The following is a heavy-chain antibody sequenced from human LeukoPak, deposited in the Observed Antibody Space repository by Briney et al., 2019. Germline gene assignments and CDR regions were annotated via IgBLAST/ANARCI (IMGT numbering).Heavy chain of an antibody. CDR3: SRGPYCSSGSCYPDPDAFDI. V-gene: IGHV3-49*04. D-gene: IGHD2-15*01. Sequence: GGSLRLSCAASGFTFSSYSMNWVRQAPGKGLEWVGFIRSKSYGGTTEYAASVKGRFTISRDDSKSIAYLQMNSLKTEDTAVYYCSRGPYCSSGSCYPDPDAFDIWGQGTVVTFSS. CDR1: GFTFSSYS. J-gene: IGHJ3*02. CDR2: IRSKSYGGTT.